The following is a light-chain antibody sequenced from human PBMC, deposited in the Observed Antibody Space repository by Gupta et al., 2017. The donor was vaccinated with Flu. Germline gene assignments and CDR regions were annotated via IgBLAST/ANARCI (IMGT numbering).Light chain of an antibody. V-gene: IGLV3-10*01. CDR2: EDT. J-gene: IGLJ3*02. Sequence: PGQTARIPCSGETLAKRYAFWYQQRSGQAPVLVIYEDTKRPTVIPERFSASSSGTTTTWTITGAQVDDEADYYCYSTDTTGNGVFGGGTRLTVL. CDR1: TLAKRY. CDR3: YSTDTTGNGV.